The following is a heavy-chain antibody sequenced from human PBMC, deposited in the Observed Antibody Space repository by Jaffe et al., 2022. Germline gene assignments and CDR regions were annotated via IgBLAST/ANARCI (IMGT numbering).Heavy chain of an antibody. CDR1: GYTFTSYY. Sequence: QVQLVQSGAEVKKPGASVKVSCKASGYTFTSYYMHWVRQAPGQGLEWMGIINPSGGSTSYAQKFQGRVTMTRDTSTSTVYMELSSLRSEDTAVYYCARSPAGYGSARRGNWFDPWGQGTLVTVSS. D-gene: IGHD3-10*01. V-gene: IGHV1-46*01. CDR3: ARSPAGYGSARRGNWFDP. CDR2: INPSGGST. J-gene: IGHJ5*02.